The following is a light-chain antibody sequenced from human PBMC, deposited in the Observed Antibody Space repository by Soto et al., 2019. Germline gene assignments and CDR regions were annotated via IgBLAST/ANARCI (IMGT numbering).Light chain of an antibody. Sequence: QSALTQPASVSGSPGQSITISCTGTSSDVGAYYSVSWYQHHPGKAPKLIIYGVTNRPSRVSNRFSGSKSGSTASLTISGLQAEDEADYHCSSYTSGSSHYVFGTGTKVTV. J-gene: IGLJ1*01. CDR3: SSYTSGSSHYV. CDR2: GVT. CDR1: SSDVGAYYS. V-gene: IGLV2-14*01.